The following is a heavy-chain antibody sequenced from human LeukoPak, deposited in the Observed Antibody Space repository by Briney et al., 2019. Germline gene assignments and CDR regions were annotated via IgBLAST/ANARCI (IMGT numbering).Heavy chain of an antibody. CDR2: INPQNGAA. CDR3: AKEGYSNGPDP. V-gene: IGHV1-2*02. Sequence: GASVKVSCKASGYSLTDHYMHWLRLTPGHGLKWMGWINPQNGAAVYAPTFQGRVTMTRDTSISTVYMELTNLRSDDTGVYYRAKEGYSNGPDPWGPGSLVTVSS. J-gene: IGHJ5*02. D-gene: IGHD3-22*01. CDR1: GYSLTDHY.